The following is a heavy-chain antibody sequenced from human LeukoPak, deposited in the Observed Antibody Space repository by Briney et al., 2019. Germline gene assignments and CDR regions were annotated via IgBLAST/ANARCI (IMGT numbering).Heavy chain of an antibody. D-gene: IGHD7-27*01. J-gene: IGHJ4*02. CDR2: INPNSGGT. Sequence: GASVKVSCKASGYTFTGYYMHWVRQAPGQGLEWMGRINPNSGGTNYAQKLQGRVTMTTDTSTSTAYMELRSLRSDDTAVYYCARDGQLGMYDYWGQGTLVTVSS. CDR3: ARDGQLGMYDY. V-gene: IGHV1-2*06. CDR1: GYTFTGYY.